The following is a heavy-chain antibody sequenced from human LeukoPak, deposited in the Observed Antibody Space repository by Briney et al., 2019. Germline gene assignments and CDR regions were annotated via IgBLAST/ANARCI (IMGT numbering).Heavy chain of an antibody. J-gene: IGHJ4*02. V-gene: IGHV1-69*02. Sequence: ASVKVSCKASGGTFSSYTISWVRQAPGQGLEWMGRIIPILGIANYAQKFQGRVTITADNSTSTAYMELSSLRSEDTAVHYCARHYDILTGLHYWGQGTLVTVSS. D-gene: IGHD3-9*01. CDR2: IIPILGIA. CDR3: ARHYDILTGLHY. CDR1: GGTFSSYT.